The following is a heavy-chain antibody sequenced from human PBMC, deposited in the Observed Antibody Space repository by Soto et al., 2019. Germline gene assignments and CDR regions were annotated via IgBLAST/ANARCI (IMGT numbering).Heavy chain of an antibody. V-gene: IGHV4-59*12. CDR2: IYYSGST. CDR1: GGSISSYY. J-gene: IGHJ5*02. D-gene: IGHD2-15*01. Sequence: SETLSLTCTVSGGSISSYYWSWIRQPPGKGLEWVGYIYYSGSTNYNPSLKSRVTISVDTSKNQFSLKLSSVTAADTAVYYCATELLVPWFDPWGQGTLVTVSS. CDR3: ATELLVPWFDP.